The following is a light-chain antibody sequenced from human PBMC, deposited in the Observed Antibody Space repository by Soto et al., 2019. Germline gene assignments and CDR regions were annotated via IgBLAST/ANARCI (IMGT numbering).Light chain of an antibody. J-gene: IGKJ5*01. CDR1: QTVLRSSNNKNH. Sequence: DIVMTQSPDSLAVSLGERATINCKSSQTVLRSSNNKNHLAWYQQKPAQPPKMLISWASTRESGVPDRFSGSGSGTDFTLTISSLQAEDVAVYYCQHYYTVPVTFGQGTRLEIK. CDR3: QHYYTVPVT. V-gene: IGKV4-1*01. CDR2: WAS.